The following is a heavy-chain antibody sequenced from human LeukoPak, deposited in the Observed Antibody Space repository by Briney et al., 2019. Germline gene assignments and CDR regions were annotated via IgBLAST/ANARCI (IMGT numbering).Heavy chain of an antibody. CDR2: INANTGNP. Sequence: ASVKVSCKASGYTFTSYAMNWVRQAPGQGLEWMGWINANTGNPAYAQGSTGRFVFSLDTSVSTAYLQISSLKAEDTAVHYCARSLAAAGHMDVWGKGTTVTVSS. V-gene: IGHV7-4-1*02. CDR1: GYTFTSYA. CDR3: ARSLAAAGHMDV. D-gene: IGHD6-13*01. J-gene: IGHJ6*03.